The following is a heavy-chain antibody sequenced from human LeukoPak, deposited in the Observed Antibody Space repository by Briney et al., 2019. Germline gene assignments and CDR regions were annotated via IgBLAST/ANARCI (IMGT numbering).Heavy chain of an antibody. CDR1: GGSISSSSYY. D-gene: IGHD4/OR15-4a*01. Sequence: SETLSLTCTVSGGSISSSSYYWGWIRQPPGKGLEWIGSIYYSGSTYYNPSLKSRVTISVDTSKNQFSLKLSSVTAEDTAVYYCARRAGAYSHPYGYWGQGTLVTVSS. CDR2: IYYSGST. J-gene: IGHJ4*02. V-gene: IGHV4-39*07. CDR3: ARRAGAYSHPYGY.